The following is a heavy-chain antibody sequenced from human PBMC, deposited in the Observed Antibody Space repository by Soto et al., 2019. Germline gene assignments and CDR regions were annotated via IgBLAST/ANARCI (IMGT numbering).Heavy chain of an antibody. D-gene: IGHD1-26*01. CDR1: GYTFTSYG. CDR3: ARVIVGAYYYYGMDV. V-gene: IGHV1-18*01. CDR2: ISAYNGNT. J-gene: IGHJ6*02. Sequence: ASVKVSCKASGYTFTSYGISWVRQAPGQGLEWMGWISAYNGNTNYAQKLQGRVTMTTDTSTSTAYMELRSLRSDDTAVYYCARVIVGAYYYYGMDVRGQGTTVTVSS.